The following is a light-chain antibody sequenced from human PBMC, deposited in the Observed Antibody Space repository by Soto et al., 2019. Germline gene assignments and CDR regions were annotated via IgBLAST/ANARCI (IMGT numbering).Light chain of an antibody. CDR3: QQYNNWPLT. Sequence: EIVLTQSPDTLSLTPGERATLSCGASQSVDSSYVAWYQQKPGLAPRLLMFDASSRANGIPDRFRGSGSGTGFTLTISSLEPEDFAVYYCQQYNNWPLTFGGGTKVDIK. V-gene: IGKV3D-20*01. CDR2: DAS. J-gene: IGKJ4*01. CDR1: QSVDSSY.